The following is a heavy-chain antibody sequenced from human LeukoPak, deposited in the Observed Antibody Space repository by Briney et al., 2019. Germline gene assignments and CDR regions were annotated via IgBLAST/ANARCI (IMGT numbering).Heavy chain of an antibody. CDR2: ISTSNSLT. V-gene: IGHV1-18*01. CDR3: ARPTASYDTLDI. J-gene: IGHJ3*02. Sequence: GASVKVSCKASVYTFSIYGISWVRQAPGQGLEWVGWISTSNSLTRYPETFQDRVTLTTDASTSTHYMEQRSLRSDDAAVYYCARPTASYDTLDIWGQGTRVTVSS. CDR1: VYTFSIYG. D-gene: IGHD1-26*01.